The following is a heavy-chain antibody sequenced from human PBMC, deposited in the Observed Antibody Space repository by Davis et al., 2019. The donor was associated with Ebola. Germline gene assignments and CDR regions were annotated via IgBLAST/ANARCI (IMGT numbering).Heavy chain of an antibody. CDR2: ISGSGGST. D-gene: IGHD3-10*01. J-gene: IGHJ4*02. CDR3: AKDQSYIFDY. Sequence: GESLKISCAASGFTFSSYAMSWVRQAPGKGLEWVSAISGSGGSTYYADSVKGRFTISRDNSKNTLYLQMNSLRAEDTAVYYCAKDQSYIFDYWGQGTLVTVSS. CDR1: GFTFSSYA. V-gene: IGHV3-23*01.